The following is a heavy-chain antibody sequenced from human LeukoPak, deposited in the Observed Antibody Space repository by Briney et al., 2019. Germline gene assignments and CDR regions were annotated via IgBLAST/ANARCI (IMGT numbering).Heavy chain of an antibody. V-gene: IGHV3-48*01. D-gene: IGHD3-10*01. CDR2: ISSSSSTI. CDR1: GFTFSSYS. J-gene: IGHJ3*02. CDR3: AKALWFGELPKGAFDI. Sequence: GGSLRLSCAASGFTFSSYSMNWVRQAPGKGLEWVSYISSSSSTIYYADSVKGRFTISRDNAKNSLYLQMNSLRAEDTALYYCAKALWFGELPKGAFDIWGQGTMVTVSS.